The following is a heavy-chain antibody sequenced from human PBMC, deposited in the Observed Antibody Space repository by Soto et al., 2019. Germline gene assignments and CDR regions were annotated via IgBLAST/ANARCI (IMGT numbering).Heavy chain of an antibody. V-gene: IGHV3-48*03. CDR2: ISSSGSTI. D-gene: IGHD2-2*02. CDR1: GFTFSSYE. CDR3: ARVGCSSTSCYINYYYGMDV. Sequence: GGSLRLSCAASGFTFSSYEMNWVRQAPGKGLEWVSYISSSGSTIYYADSVKGRFTISRDNAKNSLYLQMNSLGAEDTAVYYCARVGCSSTSCYINYYYGMDVWGQGTTVTVSS. J-gene: IGHJ6*02.